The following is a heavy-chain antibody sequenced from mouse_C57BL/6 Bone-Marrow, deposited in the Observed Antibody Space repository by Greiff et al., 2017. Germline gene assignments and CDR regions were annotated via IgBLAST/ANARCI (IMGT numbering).Heavy chain of an antibody. Sequence: EVKLVESGGGLVKPGGSLKLSCAASGFTFSSYAMSWVRHTPEKRLEWVATISDGGSYTYYPDNVKGRFTISRDNAKNNLYLQMSHLKTEDTAMYDCAREPYGSSDYYAMDYWGQGTSVTVSS. V-gene: IGHV5-4*01. CDR2: ISDGGSYT. D-gene: IGHD1-1*01. CDR3: AREPYGSSDYYAMDY. CDR1: GFTFSSYA. J-gene: IGHJ4*01.